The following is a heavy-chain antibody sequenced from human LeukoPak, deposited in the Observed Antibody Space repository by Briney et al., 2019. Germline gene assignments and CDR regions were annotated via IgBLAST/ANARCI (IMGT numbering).Heavy chain of an antibody. CDR3: ARGYTVARHFDY. CDR2: IYYSGST. J-gene: IGHJ4*02. V-gene: IGHV4-39*07. D-gene: IGHD4-23*01. CDR1: GGSISSSSYY. Sequence: SETLSLTCTVSGGSISSSSYYWGWIRQPPGKGLEWIGSIYYSGSTYYNPSLKSRVTISVDTSKNQFSLKLSSVTAADTAVYYCARGYTVARHFDYWSQGTLVTVSS.